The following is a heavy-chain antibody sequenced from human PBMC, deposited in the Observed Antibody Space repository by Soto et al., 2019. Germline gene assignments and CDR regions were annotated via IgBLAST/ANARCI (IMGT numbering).Heavy chain of an antibody. CDR2: INHNSGGT. J-gene: IGHJ6*02. Sequence: QVQLVQSGAEVKKPGASVKVSCKASGYTFTGYYMHWVRQAPGQGLEWMGWINHNSGGTNYAQKFQGWVNMPRDTSISTAYMELSRLRSDDTAVYYCARGPEYSSSRPYYYYGMDVWGQGTTVTVSS. CDR1: GYTFTGYY. CDR3: ARGPEYSSSRPYYYYGMDV. D-gene: IGHD6-6*01. V-gene: IGHV1-2*04.